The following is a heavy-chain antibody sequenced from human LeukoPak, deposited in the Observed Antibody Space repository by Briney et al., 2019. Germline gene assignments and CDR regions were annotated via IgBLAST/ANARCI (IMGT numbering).Heavy chain of an antibody. CDR2: TFYDGSNN. J-gene: IGHJ4*02. V-gene: IGHV3-30*03. CDR3: ARDQGAFGGIIVPRD. D-gene: IGHD3-16*02. Sequence: GGTLRFSSAASAFTFSNYGMQRVRQAPGQGLKWVTVTFYDGSNNSYADPVKGRFTSSRADSNNTWYLQVHSLRPGDTALYFCARDQGAFGGIIVPRDCGQGTLVTVS. CDR1: AFTFSNYG.